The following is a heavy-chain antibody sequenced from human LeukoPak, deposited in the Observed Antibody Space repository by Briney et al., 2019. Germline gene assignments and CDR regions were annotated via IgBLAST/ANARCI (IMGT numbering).Heavy chain of an antibody. D-gene: IGHD1-7*01. CDR3: ARCITGTTTVPIDY. CDR1: GYTFTGYY. CDR2: ISAYNGNT. Sequence: ASVKVSCKASGYTFTGYYMHWVRQAPGQGLEWMGWISAYNGNTNYAQKLQGRVTMTTDTSTSTAYMELRSLRSDDTAVYYCARCITGTTTVPIDYWGQGTLVTVSS. V-gene: IGHV1-18*04. J-gene: IGHJ4*02.